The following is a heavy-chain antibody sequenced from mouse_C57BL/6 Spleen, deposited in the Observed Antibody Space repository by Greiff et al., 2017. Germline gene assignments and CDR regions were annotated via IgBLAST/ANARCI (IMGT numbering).Heavy chain of an antibody. Sequence: QVQLQQPGAELVRPGSSVKLSCKASGYTFTSYWMHWVKQRPIQGLEWIGNIDPSDSETHYNQKFKDKATLTVDKSSSTAYMQLSSLTSEDSAVYYCARGAMGNPAWFAYWGQGTLVTVSA. CDR2: IDPSDSET. CDR3: ARGAMGNPAWFAY. D-gene: IGHD1-1*02. V-gene: IGHV1-52*01. J-gene: IGHJ3*01. CDR1: GYTFTSYW.